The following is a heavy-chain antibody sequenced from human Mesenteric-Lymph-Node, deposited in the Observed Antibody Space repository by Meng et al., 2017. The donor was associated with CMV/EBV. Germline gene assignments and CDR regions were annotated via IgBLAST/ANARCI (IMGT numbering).Heavy chain of an antibody. CDR2: LNWSGDNT. J-gene: IGHJ4*02. V-gene: IGHV3-20*04. D-gene: IGHD2-2*02. CDR3: ASSEYCSSSRCYMYSFDF. CDR1: GFTFDDYG. Sequence: GESLKISCAASGFTFDDYGMSWVRQAPGKGLEWVSGLNWSGDNTGYADSVQGRFTMSRDNAKKSLYLQMSSLRAEDTAVYYCASSEYCSSSRCYMYSFDFWGQGTLVTVSS.